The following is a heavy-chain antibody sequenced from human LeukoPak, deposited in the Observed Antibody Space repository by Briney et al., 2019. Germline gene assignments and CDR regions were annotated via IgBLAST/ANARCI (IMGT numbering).Heavy chain of an antibody. V-gene: IGHV1-2*02. CDR3: ARGGRYCSSSTCYYDY. J-gene: IGHJ4*02. D-gene: IGHD2-2*01. CDR1: GYTSTGYY. CDR2: INPNSGGT. Sequence: GASVKVSCKASGYTSTGYYMHWVRQAPGQGLEWMGWINPNSGGTNYAQKFQGRVTMTRDTSISTAYMELSRLKSDDTAVYYCARGGRYCSSSTCYYDYWGQGTLVTVSS.